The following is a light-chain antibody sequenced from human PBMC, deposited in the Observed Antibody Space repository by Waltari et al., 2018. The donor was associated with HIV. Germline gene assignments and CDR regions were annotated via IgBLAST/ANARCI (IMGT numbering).Light chain of an antibody. CDR1: GSGVGDFDS. V-gene: IGLV2-8*01. Sequence: QSSLTQPPSASGSPGQSVTISCTGTGSGVGDFDSVPLYQHHPGKAPKPIIYDVYQRPSGVPNRFSGSKSGSTASLTVSGLQADDEADYYCNSIAGTNTVLFGGGTKLTVL. CDR2: DVY. J-gene: IGLJ2*01. CDR3: NSIAGTNTVL.